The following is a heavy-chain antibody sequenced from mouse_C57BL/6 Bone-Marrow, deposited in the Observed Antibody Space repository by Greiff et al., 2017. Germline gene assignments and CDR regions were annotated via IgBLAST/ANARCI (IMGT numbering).Heavy chain of an antibody. D-gene: IGHD2-2*01. V-gene: IGHV6-3*01. CDR1: GFTFSNYW. CDR2: IRLESGNYAT. J-gene: IGHJ1*03. Sequence: EVQLQQSGGGFVQPGGSMKLSCVASGFTFSNYWMNWVRQSPEQGLECVAQIRLESGNYATPYAESGTGRFTISRDESKSSVSLQMNNLRAEDTGTYYCTDGLRLLLYFDVWGTGTTVTVSS. CDR3: TDGLRLLLYFDV.